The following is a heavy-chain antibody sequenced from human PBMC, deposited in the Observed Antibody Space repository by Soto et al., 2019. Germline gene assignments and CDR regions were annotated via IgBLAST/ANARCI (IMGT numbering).Heavy chain of an antibody. D-gene: IGHD3-22*01. CDR3: ANIPDYYDSSGYSY. Sequence: SVKVSCKASGGTFSSYAISWVRQAPGQGLEWMGGIIPIFGTANYAQKFQGRVTITADKSTSTAYMELSSLRSEDTAVYYCANIPDYYDSSGYSYWGQGTLVTVSS. J-gene: IGHJ4*02. CDR2: IIPIFGTA. V-gene: IGHV1-69*06. CDR1: GGTFSSYA.